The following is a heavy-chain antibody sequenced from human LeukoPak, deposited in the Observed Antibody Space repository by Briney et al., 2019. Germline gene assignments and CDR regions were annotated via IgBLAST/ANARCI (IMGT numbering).Heavy chain of an antibody. J-gene: IGHJ4*02. CDR2: IKQDGSET. V-gene: IGHV3-7*03. CDR1: GFTFTSYW. CDR3: ARVYHDFWSGYYYIDY. Sequence: GGSLRLSCAAPGFTFTSYWMSWVRQAPGKGLEWVANIKQDGSETYYVDSVKGRFTISRDNAKNSLYLQMNSLRAEDTAVYYCARVYHDFWSGYYYIDYWGQGTLVTVSS. D-gene: IGHD3-3*01.